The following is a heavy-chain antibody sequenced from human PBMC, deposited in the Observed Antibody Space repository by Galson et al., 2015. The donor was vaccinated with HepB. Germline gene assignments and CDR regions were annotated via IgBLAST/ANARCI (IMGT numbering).Heavy chain of an antibody. J-gene: IGHJ5*02. D-gene: IGHD6-25*01. CDR3: VRLGDLPGYSSA. CDR2: IGSKANNYAT. CDR1: GFTFSGSA. Sequence: SLRLSCAASGFTFSGSAIHWVRQTSEKRLEWVGRIGSKANNYATAYTSSVKGRFTISRDDSKNTAFLQMHTLKAEDTAVYYCVRLGDLPGYSSAWGQGTLVTVSS. V-gene: IGHV3-73*01.